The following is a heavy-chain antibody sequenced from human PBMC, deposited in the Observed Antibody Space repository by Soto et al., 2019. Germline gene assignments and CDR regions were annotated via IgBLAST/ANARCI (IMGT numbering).Heavy chain of an antibody. CDR1: GFTFSNYA. D-gene: IGHD3-22*01. CDR2: ISTDETIK. J-gene: IGHJ1*01. V-gene: IGHV3-30-3*01. CDR3: AREDDSSGYAGTFQY. Sequence: QVQLVESGGDMVQPGRSLRLSSAASGFTFSNYAMHWVRQAPGKGLEWITVISTDETIKIYADSVKGRFTISRDNSKNPLYLEMNSLLVADTAVYYCAREDDSSGYAGTFQYWGQGTLVTVSA.